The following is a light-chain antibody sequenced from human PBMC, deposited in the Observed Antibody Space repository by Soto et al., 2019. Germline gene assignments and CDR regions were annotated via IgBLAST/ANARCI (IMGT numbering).Light chain of an antibody. Sequence: EIVLTQSPGTLSLSPGERATLSCRASQSISSSNLAWYQQKPGQAPRLLIYGASSRATGIPDRFSGRGSGTDFTLTIGSLGPEDFAVYFCQQYGSSPPATFGQGTNLEIK. CDR1: QSISSSN. V-gene: IGKV3-20*01. J-gene: IGKJ2*01. CDR2: GAS. CDR3: QQYGSSPPAT.